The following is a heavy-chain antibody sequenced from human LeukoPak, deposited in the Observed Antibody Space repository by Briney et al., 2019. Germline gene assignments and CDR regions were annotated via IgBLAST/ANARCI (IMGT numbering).Heavy chain of an antibody. CDR3: ARGNLGIDFDY. CDR1: GFTFSSYS. V-gene: IGHV3-21*01. D-gene: IGHD2-15*01. Sequence: GRSLRLSCAASGFTFSSYSMNWVRQAPGKGLEWVSSISSSSSYIYYADSVKGRFTISRDNAKNSLYLQMNSLRAEDTAVYYCARGNLGIDFDYWGQGTLVTVSS. J-gene: IGHJ4*02. CDR2: ISSSSSYI.